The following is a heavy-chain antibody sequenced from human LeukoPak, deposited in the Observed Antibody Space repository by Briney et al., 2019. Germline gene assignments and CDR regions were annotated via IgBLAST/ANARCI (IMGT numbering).Heavy chain of an antibody. V-gene: IGHV4-59*11. J-gene: IGHJ3*02. CDR2: ISYIGST. CDR3: ARDLVTVTKGFDI. D-gene: IGHD4-17*01. CDR1: TDSFSSHY. Sequence: SETLSLTCVVSTDSFSSHYWTWIRQPPGKGLEWIGYISYIGSTNYNPSLKSRVTISIDTSKNQFSLKLTSVTAADTAVYYCARDLVTVTKGFDIWGQGTMVSVSS.